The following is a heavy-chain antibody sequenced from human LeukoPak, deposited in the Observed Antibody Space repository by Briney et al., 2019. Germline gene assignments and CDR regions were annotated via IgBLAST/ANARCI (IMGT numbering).Heavy chain of an antibody. CDR3: AIRPSNSWYYFGY. CDR2: INHSGST. Sequence: SETLSLTCAVYGGSFSVYYWSWVRQPPGKGLEWIGEINHSGSTKYSPCLESRLTISVDTSKNQVSLKLTSVTAADTAVYYCAIRPSNSWYYFGYWDQGYLVTVTS. J-gene: IGHJ4*02. V-gene: IGHV4-34*01. CDR1: GGSFSVYY. D-gene: IGHD2/OR15-2a*01.